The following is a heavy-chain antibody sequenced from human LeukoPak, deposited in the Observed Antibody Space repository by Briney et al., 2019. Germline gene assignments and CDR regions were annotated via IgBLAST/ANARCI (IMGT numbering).Heavy chain of an antibody. J-gene: IGHJ6*03. D-gene: IGHD4-11*01. V-gene: IGHV1-18*01. CDR2: ISAYNGNT. CDR1: GYTFTSYG. CDR3: ARDRSYSFKAHYYYYYYMDV. Sequence: ASVKVSCKASGYTFTSYGISWVRQAPGQGLEWMGWISAYNGNTNYAQKLQGRVTMTTDTSTSTAYMELRNLRSDDTAVYYCARDRSYSFKAHYYYYYYMDVWGKGTTVTVSS.